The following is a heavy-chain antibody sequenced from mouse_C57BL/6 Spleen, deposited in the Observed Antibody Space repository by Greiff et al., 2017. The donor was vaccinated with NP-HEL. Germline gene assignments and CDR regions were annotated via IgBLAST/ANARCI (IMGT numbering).Heavy chain of an antibody. J-gene: IGHJ2*01. CDR3: ARGYYYGSSFDY. D-gene: IGHD1-1*01. Sequence: VKLMESGAELVKPGASVKMSCKASGYTFTTYPLEWMKQNHGKSLEWIGNFHPYNDDTKYNEKFKGKATLTVEKSSSTVYLELSRLTSDDSAVYYCARGYYYGSSFDYWGQGTTLTVSS. V-gene: IGHV1-47*01. CDR1: GYTFTTYP. CDR2: FHPYNDDT.